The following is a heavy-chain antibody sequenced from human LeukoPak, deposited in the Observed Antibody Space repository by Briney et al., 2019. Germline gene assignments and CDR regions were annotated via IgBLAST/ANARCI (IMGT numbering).Heavy chain of an antibody. CDR1: GFTFSSYS. Sequence: GGSLRLFCAASGFTFSSYSMNWVRQAPGEGLEWVSSISSSSSYIYYADSVKGRFTISRDNAKNSLYLQMNSLRAEDTAVYYCARDGSAPYYDFWSGYGMDVWGQGTTVTVSS. CDR2: ISSSSSYI. D-gene: IGHD3-3*01. J-gene: IGHJ6*02. CDR3: ARDGSAPYYDFWSGYGMDV. V-gene: IGHV3-21*01.